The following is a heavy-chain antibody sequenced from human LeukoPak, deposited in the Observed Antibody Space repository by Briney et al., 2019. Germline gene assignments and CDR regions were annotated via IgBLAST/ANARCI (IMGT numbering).Heavy chain of an antibody. CDR1: GFTFSSYA. D-gene: IGHD1-7*01. CDR2: ISGSGGST. CDR3: TREDANSYFDY. V-gene: IGHV3-23*01. J-gene: IGHJ4*02. Sequence: GGSLRLSCAASGFTFSSYAMSWVRQAPGKGLEWVSAISGSGGSTYYADSVKGRFTIPRDNSKNTLYLQMNSLRAEDTAVYYCTREDANSYFDYWGQGTLVTVSS.